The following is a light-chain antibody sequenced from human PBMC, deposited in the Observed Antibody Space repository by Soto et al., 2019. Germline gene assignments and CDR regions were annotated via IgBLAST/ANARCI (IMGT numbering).Light chain of an antibody. V-gene: IGLV2-8*01. CDR2: EVS. CDR3: SSYAGNNNVV. J-gene: IGLJ2*01. CDR1: SSDVGGYTY. Sequence: QSVLTQPTSASGSPGQSVAISCTGTSSDVGGYTYVSWYQQHPGKAPKLMIYEVSKRPSGVPDRFSGSKSGNTASLTVSGLQPEDEADYYCSSYAGNNNVVFGGGTKLTVL.